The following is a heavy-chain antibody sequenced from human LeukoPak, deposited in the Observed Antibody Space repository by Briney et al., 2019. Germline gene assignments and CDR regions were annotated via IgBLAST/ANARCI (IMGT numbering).Heavy chain of an antibody. CDR1: GFTVSSNY. J-gene: IGHJ3*02. V-gene: IGHV3-53*01. D-gene: IGHD2-15*01. CDR2: PYSGGST. Sequence: GGSLRLSCVASGFTVSSNYMNWVRQAPGKGLEWVSVPYSGGSTKYAESVKGRFTISRDNSENTLYLQMNSLRVEDTAIYFCARDPPRGFGNAFDIWGQGTMVTVSP. CDR3: ARDPPRGFGNAFDI.